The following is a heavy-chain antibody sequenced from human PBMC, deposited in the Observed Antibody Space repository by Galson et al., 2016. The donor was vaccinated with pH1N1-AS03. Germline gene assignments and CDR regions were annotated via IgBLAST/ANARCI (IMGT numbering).Heavy chain of an antibody. CDR1: GFTLRNYW. V-gene: IGHV3-74*01. Sequence: SLRLSCAASGFTLRNYWMHWVRQAPGGGLVWVSRINTDETKTYYADSVEGRFAISRDIAKNTVYPQMNGLGPEDTAVYYCARGILGDAVGLDSWGQGTLVTVSS. CDR2: INTDETKT. D-gene: IGHD3-16*01. J-gene: IGHJ4*02. CDR3: ARGILGDAVGLDS.